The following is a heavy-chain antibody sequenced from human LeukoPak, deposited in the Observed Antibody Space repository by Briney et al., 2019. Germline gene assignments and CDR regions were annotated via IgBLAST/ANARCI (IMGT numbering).Heavy chain of an antibody. CDR1: GFTFSSYE. J-gene: IGHJ3*02. CDR2: ISSSGSTI. Sequence: GGSLRLSCAASGFTFSSYEMNRVRQAPGKGLEWVSYISSSGSTIYYADSVKGRFTISRDNSKNTLYLHVNSLRPEDTAVYYCTTDPGGSYYYAFDIWGQGTMVTVSS. D-gene: IGHD1-26*01. V-gene: IGHV3-48*03. CDR3: TTDPGGSYYYAFDI.